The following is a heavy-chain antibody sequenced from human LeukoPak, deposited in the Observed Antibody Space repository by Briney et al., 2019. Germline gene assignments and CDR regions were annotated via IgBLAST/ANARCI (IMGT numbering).Heavy chain of an antibody. CDR3: ARDPRSGYYYYFDY. Sequence: GGSLRLSCAASGFTFSSYAMHWVRQAPGKGLEWVAVISYDGSNKYYADSVKGRFTISRDNSKNTLYLQMNSLRAEDTAVYYCARDPRSGYYYYFDYWGQGTLVTVSS. D-gene: IGHD3-3*01. J-gene: IGHJ4*02. CDR2: ISYDGSNK. V-gene: IGHV3-30-3*01. CDR1: GFTFSSYA.